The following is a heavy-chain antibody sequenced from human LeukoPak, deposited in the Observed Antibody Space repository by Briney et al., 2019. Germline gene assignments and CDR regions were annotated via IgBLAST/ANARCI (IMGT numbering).Heavy chain of an antibody. CDR3: ARVYYYGSGSYSTLRYYYYGMDV. V-gene: IGHV4-34*01. CDR2: INHSGST. CDR1: GGSFSGYY. D-gene: IGHD3-10*01. J-gene: IGHJ6*02. Sequence: SETLSLTCAVYGGSFSGYYWSWIRQPPGKGLEWIGEINHSGSTNYNPSLKSRVTISVDTSKTQFSLNLSSVTAADTAVYYCARVYYYGSGSYSTLRYYYYGMDVWGQGTTVTVSS.